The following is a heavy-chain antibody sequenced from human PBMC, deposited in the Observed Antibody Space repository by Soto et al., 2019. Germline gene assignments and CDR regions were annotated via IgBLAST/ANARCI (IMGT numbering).Heavy chain of an antibody. D-gene: IGHD3-3*01. V-gene: IGHV4-59*01. CDR2: TYYTGRT. J-gene: IGHJ6*03. CDR3: ARNQAGTVFGLPTHFYYMDV. CDR1: GDCISGYY. Sequence: SESLSLTCSASGDCISGYYGSWIREAPGTGLEWIGYTYYTGRTDYNHSLKSRVTMSVDTSKNKFSLELTSVTAADTAVYYCARNQAGTVFGLPTHFYYMDVWGKGT.